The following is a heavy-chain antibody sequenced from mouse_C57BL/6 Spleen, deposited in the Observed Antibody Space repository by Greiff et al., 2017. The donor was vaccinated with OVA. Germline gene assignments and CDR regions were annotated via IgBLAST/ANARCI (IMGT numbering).Heavy chain of an antibody. Sequence: EVQLQESGAELVRPGASVKLSCTASGFNIKDYYMHWVKQRPEQGLEWIGKIDPEDGGTEYDPKFQGKATMTADTSSNTAYLQLSSLTSEDTAVYYGTTPYCGSSYDAMDYWGQGTSVTVSS. J-gene: IGHJ4*01. CDR2: IDPEDGGT. CDR1: GFNIKDYY. V-gene: IGHV14-1*01. D-gene: IGHD1-1*01. CDR3: TTPYCGSSYDAMDY.